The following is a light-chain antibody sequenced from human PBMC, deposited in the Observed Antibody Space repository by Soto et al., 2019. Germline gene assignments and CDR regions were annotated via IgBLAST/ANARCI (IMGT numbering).Light chain of an antibody. V-gene: IGKV1-5*03. Sequence: DIQMTQSPSTLSASVGDRVTITCRASQSISSWLAWYQQKPGKAPKLLIYTASSLESGVASRFSGSGTGTEVTLTISSLQPDDFATYYCQEYNSHSRYTFGQGTKLEIK. J-gene: IGKJ2*01. CDR2: TAS. CDR1: QSISSW. CDR3: QEYNSHSRYT.